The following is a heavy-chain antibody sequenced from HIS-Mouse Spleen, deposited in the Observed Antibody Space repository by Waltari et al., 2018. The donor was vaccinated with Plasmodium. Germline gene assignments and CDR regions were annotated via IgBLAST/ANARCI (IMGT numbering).Heavy chain of an antibody. D-gene: IGHD3-10*01. CDR2: TYHSGST. CDR1: GSSISRGSH. Sequence: QVQLQESGPGMVKPSETLSLPCTVSGSSISRGSHWGWIRQPPGKGREWIGSTYHSGSTYYNPSLKSRVTISVDTSKNQFSLKLSSVTAADTAVYYCARVDYGSGDYYYYYGMDVWGQGTTVTVSS. V-gene: IGHV4-38-2*02. J-gene: IGHJ6*02. CDR3: ARVDYGSGDYYYYYGMDV.